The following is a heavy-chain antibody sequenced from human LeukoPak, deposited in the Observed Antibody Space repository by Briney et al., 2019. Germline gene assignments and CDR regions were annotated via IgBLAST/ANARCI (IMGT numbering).Heavy chain of an antibody. CDR1: GYSFTNNW. V-gene: IGHV5-51*01. J-gene: IGHJ5*02. Sequence: GESLKISCRVSGYSFTNNWIGWVRQMPGKGLEWMGIIYPADSDTRYSPSFQGQVTISADKSVSTAYLQWSSLKASDTAMYYCARQGFGESPGDWFDPWGQGTLVTVSS. D-gene: IGHD3-10*01. CDR2: IYPADSDT. CDR3: ARQGFGESPGDWFDP.